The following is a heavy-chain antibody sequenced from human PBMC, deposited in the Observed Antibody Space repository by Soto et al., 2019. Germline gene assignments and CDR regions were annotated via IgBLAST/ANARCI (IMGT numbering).Heavy chain of an antibody. J-gene: IGHJ6*02. CDR3: ARDLTKGLDV. Sequence: QVHLVQSGAEVKKPGASVKVSCKASGYTFTSCGISWVRQAPGQGLEWMGLINTYNGYTNYPQNFQGRVTMTTDTSTGTVYMELRSLTSDDTAVYYCARDLTKGLDVWGQGTTVNVSS. V-gene: IGHV1-18*01. CDR1: GYTFTSCG. D-gene: IGHD4-4*01. CDR2: INTYNGYT.